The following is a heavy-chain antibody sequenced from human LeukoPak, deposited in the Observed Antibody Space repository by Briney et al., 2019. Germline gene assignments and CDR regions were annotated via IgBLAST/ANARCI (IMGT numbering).Heavy chain of an antibody. CDR1: GFTFSNYA. D-gene: IGHD1-1*01. CDR3: AKYDVKTLSD. J-gene: IGHJ4*02. CDR2: ISSSGRTT. Sequence: GGSLRLSCAASGFTFSNYAMSWVRQAPGKGLEWVSAISSSGRTTYCADSVKGRFTISRDNAKNTLYLQSNSLRAEDTAVYYCAKYDVKTLSDWGQGTLVTVSS. V-gene: IGHV3-23*01.